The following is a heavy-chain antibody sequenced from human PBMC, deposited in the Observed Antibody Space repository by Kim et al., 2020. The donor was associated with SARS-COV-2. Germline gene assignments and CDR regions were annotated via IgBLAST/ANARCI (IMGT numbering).Heavy chain of an antibody. Sequence: SVKVSCKASGCTFSSYAISWVRQAPGQGLEWMGGIIPNFGTANYAQKFQGRVTITADESTSTAYMELSSLRSEDTAVYYCARFERGMLGAFDIWGQGTMVTVSS. CDR1: GCTFSSYA. CDR2: IIPNFGTA. J-gene: IGHJ3*02. V-gene: IGHV1-69*13. CDR3: ARFERGMLGAFDI. D-gene: IGHD1-1*01.